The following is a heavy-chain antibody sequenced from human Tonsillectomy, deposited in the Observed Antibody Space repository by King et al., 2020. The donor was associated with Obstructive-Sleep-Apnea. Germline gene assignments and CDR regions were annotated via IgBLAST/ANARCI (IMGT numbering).Heavy chain of an antibody. CDR2: ILYDGSNK. J-gene: IGHJ4*02. CDR1: GFTFSSYA. V-gene: IGHV3-30*04. Sequence: QLVQSGGGVVQPGRSLRLSCAASGFTFSSYAMHWVRQAPGKGPEWVAVILYDGSNKYYADSVKGRFTISRDNSKNTLYLQMSSLRAEESAVYYCARDPTYYYDSSGYYYDNYFDYWGQGTLVTVSS. CDR3: ARDPTYYYDSSGYYYDNYFDY. D-gene: IGHD3-22*01.